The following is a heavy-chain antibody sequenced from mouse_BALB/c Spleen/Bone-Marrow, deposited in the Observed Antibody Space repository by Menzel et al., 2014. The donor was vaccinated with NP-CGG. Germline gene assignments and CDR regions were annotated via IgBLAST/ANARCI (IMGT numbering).Heavy chain of an antibody. Sequence: EVKLVESGGGLVKPGGSLKLSCAASGFTFSSCAMSWVRQTPEKRLEWVSTITIGGSYTYYPDSVKGRFTISRDNAKNTLYLQMNSLRSEVSALYYCSRSFDVRLGWYFDVWGAGTTITVSS. CDR3: SRSFDVRLGWYFDV. V-gene: IGHV5-9-1*01. CDR2: ITIGGSYT. D-gene: IGHD2-3*01. CDR1: GFTFSSCA. J-gene: IGHJ1*01.